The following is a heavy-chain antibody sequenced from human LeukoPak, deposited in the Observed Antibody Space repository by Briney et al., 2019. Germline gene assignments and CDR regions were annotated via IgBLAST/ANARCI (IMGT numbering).Heavy chain of an antibody. V-gene: IGHV1-2*02. Sequence: ASVKVSCKASGYTFTSYGISWVRQAPGQGLEWMGWINPNSGGTNYAQKFQGRVTMTRDTSISTAYMELSRLRSDDTAVYYCARGSGYCGGDCYGYWGQGTLVTVSS. CDR2: INPNSGGT. CDR1: GYTFTSYG. D-gene: IGHD2-21*01. J-gene: IGHJ4*02. CDR3: ARGSGYCGGDCYGY.